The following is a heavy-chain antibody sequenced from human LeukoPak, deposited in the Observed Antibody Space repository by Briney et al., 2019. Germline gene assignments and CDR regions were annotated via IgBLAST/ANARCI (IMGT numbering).Heavy chain of an antibody. CDR2: IWYDGSNK. D-gene: IGHD3-22*01. J-gene: IGHJ5*02. CDR1: GFTFSSYS. Sequence: GGSLRLSCAASGFTFSSYSMNWVRQAPGKGLEWVAVIWYDGSNKYYADSVKGRFTISRDNSKNTLYLQMNSLRAEDTAVYYRYYDSSGYLNWFDPWGQGTLVTVSS. CDR3: YYDSSGYLNWFDP. V-gene: IGHV3-33*08.